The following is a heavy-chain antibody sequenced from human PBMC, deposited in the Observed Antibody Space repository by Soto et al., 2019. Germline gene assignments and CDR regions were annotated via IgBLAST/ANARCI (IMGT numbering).Heavy chain of an antibody. CDR3: ARLNGYCVSTSCHGYYGMD. CDR2: IYYSGST. V-gene: IGHV4-39*01. J-gene: IGHJ6*01. CDR1: GCTTSNSSSL. Sequence: SKTVALSCTLSGCTTSNSSSLRCWSRQPPGKGLEWIGSIYYSGSTYYNPSLVSRVTISVDTSMNEFSLRLSSVTAADTAVYYCARLNGYCVSTSCHGYYGMD. D-gene: IGHD2-2*03.